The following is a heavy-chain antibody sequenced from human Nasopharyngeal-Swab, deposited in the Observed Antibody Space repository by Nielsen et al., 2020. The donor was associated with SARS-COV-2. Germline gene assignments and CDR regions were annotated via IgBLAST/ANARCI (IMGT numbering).Heavy chain of an antibody. J-gene: IGHJ4*02. CDR1: GGSISSSRYY. D-gene: IGHD6-13*01. CDR2: IYYSGST. V-gene: IGHV4-39*02. CDR3: ARDIGAAGTFDY. Sequence: SETLSLTCTVSGGSISSSRYYWGWIRQPPGKGLEWIGSIYYSGSTYYNPSLKSRVTILVDTSKNQFSLKLSSVTAADTAVYYCARDIGAAGTFDYWGQGTLVTVSS.